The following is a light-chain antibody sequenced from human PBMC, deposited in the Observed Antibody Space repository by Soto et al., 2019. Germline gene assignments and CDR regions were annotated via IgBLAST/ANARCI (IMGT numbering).Light chain of an antibody. Sequence: EIVMTQYPATLSVSPGERATLSCRASQTVSSNLAWYQQRPGQAPRLLIYGASTRATDIPARFSGSGSETEFTLTISSLQSEDFAVYYCQHYSNWQTWTFGQGTRVDMK. CDR2: GAS. V-gene: IGKV3-15*01. J-gene: IGKJ1*01. CDR1: QTVSSN. CDR3: QHYSNWQTWT.